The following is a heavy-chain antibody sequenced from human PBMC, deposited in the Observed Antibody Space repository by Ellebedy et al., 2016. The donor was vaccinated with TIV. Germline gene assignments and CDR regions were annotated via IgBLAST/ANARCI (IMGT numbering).Heavy chain of an antibody. CDR3: ARAIYGASNL. J-gene: IGHJ2*01. Sequence: GESLKISCVTSGFTFSHYAMHWVRQAPGKGLEWVALIYYDGTNEHYADSVKGRFTISRDNAGNSLYLQMKGLGAEDTAVYYCARAIYGASNLWGRGTLVTVSS. CDR2: IYYDGTNE. CDR1: GFTFSHYA. V-gene: IGHV3-33*01. D-gene: IGHD4-17*01.